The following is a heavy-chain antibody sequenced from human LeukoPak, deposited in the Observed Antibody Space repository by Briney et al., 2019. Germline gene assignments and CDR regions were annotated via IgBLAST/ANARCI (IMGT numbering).Heavy chain of an antibody. J-gene: IGHJ5*02. CDR2: IRYDGGNQ. D-gene: IGHD3-10*01. CDR3: ARDRAPDGP. Sequence: GGSLRLSCAASGFTFSSYGMHWVRQAPGKGLEWVAFIRYDGGNQYYADSVKGRFTISRDNSKNTLYLQMNSLRAEDTAVYYCARDRAPDGPWGQGTLVTVSS. V-gene: IGHV3-30*02. CDR1: GFTFSSYG.